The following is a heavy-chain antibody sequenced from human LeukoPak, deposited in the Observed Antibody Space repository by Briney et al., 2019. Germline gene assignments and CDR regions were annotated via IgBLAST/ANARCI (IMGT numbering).Heavy chain of an antibody. CDR3: AREAWRPYLDY. CDR1: GFLFRAYA. V-gene: IGHV3-23*01. CDR2: ITITDGGA. D-gene: IGHD3-3*01. J-gene: IGHJ4*02. Sequence: GGSLRLSCEASGFLFRAYAMSWVRQAPGQGLEWLSTITITDGGAYYIASVKGRFTMSRDNSKNTLYLQMNSLRAEDTAVYYCAREAWRPYLDYWGQGTPVTVSS.